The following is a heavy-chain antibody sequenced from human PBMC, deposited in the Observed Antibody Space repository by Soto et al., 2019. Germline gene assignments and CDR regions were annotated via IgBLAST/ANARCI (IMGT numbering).Heavy chain of an antibody. CDR3: ARDPQDPPCSTTDCYGYFDF. J-gene: IGHJ4*02. CDR1: GFTISNYG. Sequence: GGSLRLSCAASGFTISNYGMHWVRQAPDKGLEWVAVIWSDGSKTFYADSVKGRFTISRDDSKNTLYLQLNSLRAEDTAVYYCARDPQDPPCSTTDCYGYFDFWGQGTLVTVSS. V-gene: IGHV3-33*01. D-gene: IGHD2-2*01. CDR2: IWSDGSKT.